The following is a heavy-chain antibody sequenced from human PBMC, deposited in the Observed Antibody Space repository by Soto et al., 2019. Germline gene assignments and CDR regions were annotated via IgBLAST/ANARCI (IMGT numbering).Heavy chain of an antibody. D-gene: IGHD6-19*01. CDR1: GFTFSTHA. Sequence: QVQLVESGGGVVQPGRSLRLSCAAAGFTFSTHAMHWVRQAPGKGLEWVAVIWSDGSNKYYADSVKGRATISRDNSKRTVDLQMNSLRAEDTAVYYCARDPPGSGWAFDYWGQGTLVTVSS. V-gene: IGHV3-33*01. CDR3: ARDPPGSGWAFDY. J-gene: IGHJ4*02. CDR2: IWSDGSNK.